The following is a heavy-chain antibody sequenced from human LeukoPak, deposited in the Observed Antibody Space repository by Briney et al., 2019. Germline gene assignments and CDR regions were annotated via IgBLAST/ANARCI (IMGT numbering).Heavy chain of an antibody. V-gene: IGHV4-4*02. CDR2: IYHSGNT. CDR1: GGSISSSNW. Sequence: SETLSLTCAVSGGSISSSNWWSWVRQPPGTGLEWIGEIYHSGNTNYNPSLKSRATISVDKSKNQFSLKLSSVTAADTAVYYCASLSGSYSFDYWGQGTLVTVSS. D-gene: IGHD1-26*01. J-gene: IGHJ4*02. CDR3: ASLSGSYSFDY.